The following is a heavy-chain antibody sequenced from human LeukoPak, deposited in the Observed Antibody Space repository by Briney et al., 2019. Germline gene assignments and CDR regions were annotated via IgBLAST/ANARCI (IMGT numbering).Heavy chain of an antibody. CDR1: GGSISDYY. CDR3: ARIGDSYGPFDF. V-gene: IGHV4-4*07. D-gene: IGHD5-18*01. J-gene: IGHJ5*01. CDR2: IYTSGTT. Sequence: PSETLSLTCTVSGGSISDYYWSWIRQPAGKGLEWIGRIYTSGTTNYNPSLKSRVTMSLDMSENQFSLRLSSVTAADTAVYYCARIGDSYGPFDFWGQGALVTVSS.